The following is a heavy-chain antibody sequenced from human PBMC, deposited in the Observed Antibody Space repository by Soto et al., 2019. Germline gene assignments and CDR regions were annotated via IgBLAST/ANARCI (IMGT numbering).Heavy chain of an antibody. CDR1: GGTFSSYS. CDR2: IIPIFGTA. V-gene: IGHV1-69*01. CDR3: ARDGGRHSGGIDY. D-gene: IGHD1-26*01. J-gene: IGHJ4*02. Sequence: QVQLVQSGDEVKKPGSSVKVSCNASGGTFSSYSINWVRQAPGQGLEWMGEIIPIFGTANYAQKFQGRVTITADESTSTAYMELSSLRSEDTAVYYCARDGGRHSGGIDYWGQGTLVTVSS.